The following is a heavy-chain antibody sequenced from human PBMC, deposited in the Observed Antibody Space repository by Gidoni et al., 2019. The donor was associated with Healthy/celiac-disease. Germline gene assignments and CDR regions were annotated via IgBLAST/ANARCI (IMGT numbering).Heavy chain of an antibody. V-gene: IGHV4-39*01. CDR1: GGPISSSSYY. D-gene: IGHD2-21*01. CDR2: IYYSGST. J-gene: IGHJ5*02. Sequence: QLQLQESGPGLVKPSETLSLTCTLSGGPISSSSYYWGWIRQPPGKGLEWIGSIYYSGSTYYSPSLQGRVTISVDTSKNQFSLKLSSVTAADTAVYYCARRGSYSNWFDPWGQGTLVTVSS. CDR3: ARRGSYSNWFDP.